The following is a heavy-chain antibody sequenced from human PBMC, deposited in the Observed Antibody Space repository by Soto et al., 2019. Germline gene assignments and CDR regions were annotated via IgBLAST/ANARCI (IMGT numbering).Heavy chain of an antibody. J-gene: IGHJ4*02. CDR2: ISYSGSP. D-gene: IGHD7-27*01. CDR1: GVSVSSYY. Sequence: SETLSLTCTVSGVSVSSYYWSWFRQPPGRGLEWIGFISYSGSPNYNPSLRSRVTISVDTSKNQFSLDLNSVTAADTAVYYCARDKGNVWGYFDFWGQGTMVTSPQ. CDR3: ARDKGNVWGYFDF. V-gene: IGHV4-59*02.